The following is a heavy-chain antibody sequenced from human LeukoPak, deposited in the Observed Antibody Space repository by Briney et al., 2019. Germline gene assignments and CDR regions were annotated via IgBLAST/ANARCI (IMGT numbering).Heavy chain of an antibody. J-gene: IGHJ4*02. CDR3: ARGFYVTVVTPLNY. D-gene: IGHD4-23*01. Sequence: GASVKVSCKASGYTFTSYGISWVRQAPGQGLEWMGWISAYNGNTNYAQKLQGRVTMTTDTSTSTAYMELRSLRSDDTAVYYCARGFYVTVVTPLNYWGQGTLVTVSS. CDR2: ISAYNGNT. V-gene: IGHV1-18*01. CDR1: GYTFTSYG.